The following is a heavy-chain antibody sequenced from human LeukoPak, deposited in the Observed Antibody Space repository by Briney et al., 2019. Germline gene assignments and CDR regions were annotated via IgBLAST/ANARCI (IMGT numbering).Heavy chain of an antibody. V-gene: IGHV3-21*01. CDR2: ISSSSYYI. CDR1: GFTFSSYS. J-gene: IGHJ4*02. Sequence: PGGSLRLSCAASGFTFSSYSINWVRQAPGRGLEWVSTISSSSYYIYYADSMKGRLTISRDNAKDSVYLQMNSLRAEDTAVYYCARLAASGSGRWAPDYWGQGTLVTVSS. CDR3: ARLAASGSGRWAPDY. D-gene: IGHD1-14*01.